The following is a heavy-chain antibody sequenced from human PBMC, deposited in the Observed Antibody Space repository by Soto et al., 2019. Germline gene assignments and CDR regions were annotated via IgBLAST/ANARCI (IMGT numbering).Heavy chain of an antibody. V-gene: IGHV1-18*01. J-gene: IGHJ5*02. CDR3: ATVLRGVVNWFDP. CDR1: GDTFTNFS. CDR2: IATYNSNR. D-gene: IGHD3-10*01. Sequence: HLVQSGPEVKKPGASITVSCKTSGDTFTNFSLSWVRQAPGQGLEWMGWIATYNSNRNYAQKFQGRLTLTTHTSTSTAYMELKSLRYDDTAVYYCATVLRGVVNWFDPWGQGTLVTVSS.